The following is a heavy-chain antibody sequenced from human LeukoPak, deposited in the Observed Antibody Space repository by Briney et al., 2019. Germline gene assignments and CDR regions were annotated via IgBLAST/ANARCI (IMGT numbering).Heavy chain of an antibody. CDR2: ISSSSSTI. Sequence: GGSLRLSCAASGFTFSSYSMNWVRQAPGKGLEWVSYISSSSSTIYYADSVKGRFTISRDNAKNSLYLQMNSLRAEDTAVYYCARDYGGYYYDSSGYLDYWGQGTLVTVSS. CDR3: ARDYGGYYYDSSGYLDY. J-gene: IGHJ4*02. CDR1: GFTFSSYS. V-gene: IGHV3-48*04. D-gene: IGHD3-22*01.